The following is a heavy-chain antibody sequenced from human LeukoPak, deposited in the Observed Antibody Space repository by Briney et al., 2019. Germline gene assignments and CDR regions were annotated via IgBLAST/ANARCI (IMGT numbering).Heavy chain of an antibody. V-gene: IGHV3-30*02. CDR1: GFTFSSYG. Sequence: PGGSLRLSCAASGFTFSSYGMHWVRQAPGKGLEWVAVIWYGGSNKYYADSVKGRFTISRDNSKNTLYLQMNSLRAEDTAVYYCAKDKKIGYSYGSQYYYYGMDVWGQGTTVTVSS. J-gene: IGHJ6*02. CDR2: IWYGGSNK. D-gene: IGHD5-18*01. CDR3: AKDKKIGYSYGSQYYYYGMDV.